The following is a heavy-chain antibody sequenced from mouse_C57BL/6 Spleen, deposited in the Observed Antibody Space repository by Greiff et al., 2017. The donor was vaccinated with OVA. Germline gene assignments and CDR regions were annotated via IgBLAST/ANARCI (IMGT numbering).Heavy chain of an antibody. CDR1: HIHIKDYY. CDR3: ARDYGSSYDAMDY. V-gene: IGHV14-2*01. Sequence: EVQLQQSGAELGEPGHKSRWSVEPAHIHIKDYYMHWVKQRTEQGLEWIGRIDPEDGETKYAPKFQGKATITADTSSNTAYLQLSSLTSEDTAVYYCARDYGSSYDAMDYWGQGTSVTVSS. J-gene: IGHJ4*01. D-gene: IGHD1-1*01. CDR2: IDPEDGET.